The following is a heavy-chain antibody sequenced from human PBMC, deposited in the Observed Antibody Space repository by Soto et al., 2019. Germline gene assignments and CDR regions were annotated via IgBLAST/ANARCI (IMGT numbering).Heavy chain of an antibody. CDR3: ARDLEPDDFWSGYSFDY. V-gene: IGHV3-33*01. D-gene: IGHD3-3*01. CDR1: GFTFSSYG. J-gene: IGHJ4*02. CDR2: IWYDGSNK. Sequence: QVQLVESGGGVVQPGRSLRRSCAASGFTFSSYGMHWVRQAPGKGLEWEAVIWYDGSNKYYADSVKGRFTISRDNSKNTLYLQMNSLRAEDTAVYYCARDLEPDDFWSGYSFDYWGQGTLVTVSS.